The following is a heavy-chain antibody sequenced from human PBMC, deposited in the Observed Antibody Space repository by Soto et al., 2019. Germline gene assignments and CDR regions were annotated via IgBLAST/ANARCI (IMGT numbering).Heavy chain of an antibody. Sequence: LLLQSGAELKKPGASVKISCKASGYSFSTYDISWLRQAPGQGPEWMGRISPKNGNTNYAQNFQDRVTMTADTSSSTAYMELRGLRSDDTAKYYCATSYDSGFDPWGHGTLVTVSS. CDR2: ISPKNGNT. CDR3: ATSYDSGFDP. V-gene: IGHV1-18*04. D-gene: IGHD3-3*01. CDR1: GYSFSTYD. J-gene: IGHJ5*02.